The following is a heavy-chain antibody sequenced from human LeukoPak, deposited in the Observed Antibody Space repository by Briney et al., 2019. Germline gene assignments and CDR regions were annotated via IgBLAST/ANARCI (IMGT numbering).Heavy chain of an antibody. D-gene: IGHD2-15*01. Sequence: PGGSLRLSCAASGFTFSSYAMSWVRQAPGKGLEWVSAISGSGGSTYYADSVKGRFTISRDNSKNTLYLQMNSLRAEDTAVDYCAKGSGVVVVAAITFDYWGQGTLVTVSS. CDR1: GFTFSSYA. CDR2: ISGSGGST. V-gene: IGHV3-23*01. CDR3: AKGSGVVVVAAITFDY. J-gene: IGHJ4*02.